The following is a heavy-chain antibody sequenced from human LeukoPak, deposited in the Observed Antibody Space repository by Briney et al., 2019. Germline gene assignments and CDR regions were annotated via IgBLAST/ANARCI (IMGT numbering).Heavy chain of an antibody. V-gene: IGHV1-2*02. CDR2: INPKSGDA. Sequence: ASVKVSCKASGSTFSDYHINWVRQASGQGPEWMGWINPKSGDAKYGQAFQGRVTMTRDTSISTAYMELNRLRFDDTAMYYCARGEYSNGYPYRLDSWGQGTLVTVSA. D-gene: IGHD3-16*01. J-gene: IGHJ4*02. CDR3: ARGEYSNGYPYRLDS. CDR1: GSTFSDYH.